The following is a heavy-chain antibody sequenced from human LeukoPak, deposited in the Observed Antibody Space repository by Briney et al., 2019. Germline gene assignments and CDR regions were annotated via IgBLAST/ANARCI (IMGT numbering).Heavy chain of an antibody. CDR3: ARGRRHCSSTSCYNWFDP. V-gene: IGHV1-18*01. J-gene: IGHJ5*02. Sequence: GASVKVSCKASGYTFTSYGISWVRQAPGQGLEWMGWISAYNGNTNYAQKLQGRVTMTTDTSTSTAYMELRSLRSDDTAVYYCARGRRHCSSTSCYNWFDPWGQGTLVTVSS. D-gene: IGHD2-2*01. CDR1: GYTFTSYG. CDR2: ISAYNGNT.